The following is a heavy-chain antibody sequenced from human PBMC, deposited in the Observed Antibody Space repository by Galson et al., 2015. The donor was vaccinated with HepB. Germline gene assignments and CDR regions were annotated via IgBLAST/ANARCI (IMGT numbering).Heavy chain of an antibody. CDR3: ARSIAVAGAASDY. Sequence: SVKVSCKASGGTFSSYAISWVRQAPGQGLEWMGGIIPIFGTASYAQKFQGRVTITADKSTSTAYMELSSLRSEDTAVYYCARSIAVAGAASDYWGQGTLVTVSS. D-gene: IGHD6-19*01. J-gene: IGHJ4*02. CDR1: GGTFSSYA. CDR2: IIPIFGTA. V-gene: IGHV1-69*06.